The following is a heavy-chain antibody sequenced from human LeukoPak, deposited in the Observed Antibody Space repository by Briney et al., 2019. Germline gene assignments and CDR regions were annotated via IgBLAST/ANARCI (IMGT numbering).Heavy chain of an antibody. Sequence: PSETLSLTCAVYGGSFSGYYWSWIRQPPGKGLEWIGEINHSGSTNYNPSLKSRVTISVDTSKNKFSLKLSSVTAADTAVYYCARLVDTAMVVYFDYWGQRTLVTVSS. J-gene: IGHJ4*02. CDR1: GGSFSGYY. V-gene: IGHV4-34*01. CDR2: INHSGST. CDR3: ARLVDTAMVVYFDY. D-gene: IGHD5-18*01.